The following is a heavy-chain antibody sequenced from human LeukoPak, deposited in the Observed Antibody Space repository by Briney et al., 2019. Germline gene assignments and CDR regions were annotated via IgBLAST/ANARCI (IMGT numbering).Heavy chain of an antibody. V-gene: IGHV1-3*01. CDR3: ARGDGYSGYYGPAAYFDY. J-gene: IGHJ4*02. Sequence: ASVKVSCKASGYTFTSYAMHWVRQAPGQRLEWMGWINAGNGNTKYSQKFQGRVTITRDTSASTAYMELSSLRSEDTAVYYCARGDGYSGYYGPAAYFDYWGQGTLVTVSS. D-gene: IGHD5-12*01. CDR1: GYTFTSYA. CDR2: INAGNGNT.